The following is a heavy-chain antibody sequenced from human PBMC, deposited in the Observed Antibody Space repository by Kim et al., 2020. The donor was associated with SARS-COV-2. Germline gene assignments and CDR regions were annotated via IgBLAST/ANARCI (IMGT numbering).Heavy chain of an antibody. D-gene: IGHD3-22*01. J-gene: IGHJ4*02. CDR3: ARGGGHDNVVILVDY. Sequence: SVEGRFTSSRDNYKNALYLQMNSLRTEDTAVYYGARGGGHDNVVILVDYWGQGTLVTVSS. V-gene: IGHV3-30*01.